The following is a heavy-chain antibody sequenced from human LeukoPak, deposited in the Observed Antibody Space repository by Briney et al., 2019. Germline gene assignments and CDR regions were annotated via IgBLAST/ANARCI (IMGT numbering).Heavy chain of an antibody. Sequence: GSLRLSCAASGFTFSNYSLNWVRQPPGKGLEWIGSIYYSGSTYYNPSLKSRVTISVDTSKNQFSLKLSSVTAADTAVYYCARRYCSGGSCYSDNWFDPWGQGTLVTVSS. D-gene: IGHD2-15*01. CDR3: ARRYCSGGSCYSDNWFDP. J-gene: IGHJ5*02. CDR1: GFTFSNYSLN. CDR2: IYYSGST. V-gene: IGHV4-39*01.